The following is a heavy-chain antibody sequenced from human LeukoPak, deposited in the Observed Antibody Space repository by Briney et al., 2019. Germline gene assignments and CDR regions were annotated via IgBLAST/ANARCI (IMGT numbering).Heavy chain of an antibody. CDR1: GFTFSSYA. D-gene: IGHD5-18*01. V-gene: IGHV3-30*04. Sequence: PGGSLRLSCVASGFTFSSYALHWVRQAPDKGLEWVAVISFDGRHKYYADPVKGRFTISRDNSKNTLYLQMNSLRAEDTAVYYCATGYTYGPRRDYWGQGTLVTVSS. CDR3: ATGYTYGPRRDY. J-gene: IGHJ4*02. CDR2: ISFDGRHK.